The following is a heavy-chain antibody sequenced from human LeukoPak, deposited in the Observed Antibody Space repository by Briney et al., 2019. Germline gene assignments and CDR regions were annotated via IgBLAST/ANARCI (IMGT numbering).Heavy chain of an antibody. Sequence: GGSLRLSCAASGFTVSSNYMSWVRQAPGKGLEWVSVIYGGGGIYYADSVKGRFTISRHNSRSTLYLQMSSLRVEDTAVYYCARGGSGWFDYWGQGTLVTVSS. CDR3: ARGGSGWFDY. D-gene: IGHD6-19*01. CDR1: GFTVSSNY. J-gene: IGHJ5*01. V-gene: IGHV3-53*04. CDR2: IYGGGGI.